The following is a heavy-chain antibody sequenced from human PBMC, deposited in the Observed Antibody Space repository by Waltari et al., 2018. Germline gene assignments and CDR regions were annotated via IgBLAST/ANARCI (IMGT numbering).Heavy chain of an antibody. V-gene: IGHV4-39*01. Sequence: QLQESGPGRVKPSESLSLTCTVSGASVSSNSFYWGWIRQSPGRGLEWFGSVVSNGNTYSNPSLKSRVTISVNTSRNQFFLMLTSVTAADTAVYFCVRPPHCRGATCTALWGQGTLVSVSS. CDR2: VVSNGNT. J-gene: IGHJ4*02. CDR3: VRPPHCRGATCTAL. CDR1: GASVSSNSFY. D-gene: IGHD2-15*01.